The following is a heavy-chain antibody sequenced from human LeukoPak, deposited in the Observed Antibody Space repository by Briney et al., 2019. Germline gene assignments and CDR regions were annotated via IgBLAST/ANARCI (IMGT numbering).Heavy chain of an antibody. CDR2: IGPDGGTT. J-gene: IGHJ4*02. CDR1: GFTFYTYG. V-gene: IGHV3-64*01. Sequence: GGSLGLSCAASGFTFYTYGMHWVRQAPGKGLEYVSGIGPDGGTTYYANSVKGRFTISRDNSKYMLYLQMGSLTADDMAVYYCVRGAQLTDYWGQGTLVTVSS. D-gene: IGHD6-13*01. CDR3: VRGAQLTDY.